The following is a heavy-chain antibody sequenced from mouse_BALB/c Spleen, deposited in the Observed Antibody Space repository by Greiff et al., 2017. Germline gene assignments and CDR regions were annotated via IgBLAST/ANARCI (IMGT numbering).Heavy chain of an antibody. D-gene: IGHD4-1*01. Sequence: DVKLVESGGGLVQPGGSRKLSCAASGFTFSSFGMHWVRQAPEKGLEWVAYISSGSSTIYYADTVKGRFTISRDNPKNTLFLQMTSLRSEDTAMYYCARALTGYFDYWGAGTTLSVSS. J-gene: IGHJ2*01. CDR1: GFTFSSFG. V-gene: IGHV5-17*02. CDR2: ISSGSSTI. CDR3: ARALTGYFDY.